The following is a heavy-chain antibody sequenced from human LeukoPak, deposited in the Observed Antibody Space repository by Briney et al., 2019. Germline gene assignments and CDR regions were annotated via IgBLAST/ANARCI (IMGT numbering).Heavy chain of an antibody. V-gene: IGHV3-33*08. CDR3: AREMGQTYYYDSSGYLY. Sequence: GGSLRLSCAASGFTFSSYAMHWVRQAPGKGLEWVAVIWYDGSNKYYADSVKGRFTISRDNSKNTLYLQMNSLRAEDTAVYYCAREMGQTYYYDSSGYLYWGQGTLVTVSS. CDR2: IWYDGSNK. J-gene: IGHJ4*02. D-gene: IGHD3-22*01. CDR1: GFTFSSYA.